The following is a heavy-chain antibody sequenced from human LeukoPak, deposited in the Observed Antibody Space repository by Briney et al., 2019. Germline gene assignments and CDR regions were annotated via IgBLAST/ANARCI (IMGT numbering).Heavy chain of an antibody. CDR1: GFTFSSYW. Sequence: GGSLRLSCAASGFTFSSYWMSWVRQAPGKGLEWVANIKQDGSEKYYVDSVKGRFTISRDNSMNTLYLQMGSLRAEDMAVYYCVRTNYDFWSGYRRTYYFDYWGQGTLVTVSS. J-gene: IGHJ4*02. CDR3: VRTNYDFWSGYRRTYYFDY. CDR2: IKQDGSEK. D-gene: IGHD3-3*01. V-gene: IGHV3-7*01.